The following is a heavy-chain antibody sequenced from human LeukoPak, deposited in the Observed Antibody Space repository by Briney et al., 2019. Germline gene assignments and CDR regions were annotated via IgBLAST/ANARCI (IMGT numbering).Heavy chain of an antibody. V-gene: IGHV4-4*07. CDR2: IYTSGST. J-gene: IGHJ4*02. CDR3: ASDSSEGSYASDY. Sequence: SENLSLNCTVSGGSISSYYWSWIRQPAGKGLEWIVRIYTSGSTNYNPSLKSRVTMSVDTSKNQFSLKLSSVTAADTAVYYCASDSSEGSYASDYWGQGTLVTVSS. D-gene: IGHD2-2*01. CDR1: GGSISSYY.